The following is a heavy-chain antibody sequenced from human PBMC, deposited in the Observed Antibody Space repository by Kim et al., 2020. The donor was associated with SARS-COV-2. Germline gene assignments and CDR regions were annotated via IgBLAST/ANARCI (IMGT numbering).Heavy chain of an antibody. J-gene: IGHJ5*02. CDR1: GFTFSSYS. CDR2: ISSSSSYI. V-gene: IGHV3-21*01. D-gene: IGHD2-2*01. CDR3: ASLSPIVVVPAAMTNNWFDP. Sequence: GGSLRLSCAASGFTFSSYSMNWVRQAPGKGLELVSSISSSSSYIYYADSVNGRFTISRDNAKNSLYLQMNSLRAEDTAVYYCASLSPIVVVPAAMTNNWFDPWGQGTLVTVSS.